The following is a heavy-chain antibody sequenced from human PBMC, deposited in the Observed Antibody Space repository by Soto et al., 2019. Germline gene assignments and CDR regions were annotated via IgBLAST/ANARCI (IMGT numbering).Heavy chain of an antibody. Sequence: QVQLEQSGAEVKKPGSSVKVSCKASGGTFTNYAINWVRQAPGQGLEWMGGIITFFGTPNYAQKFQDRLTITADESTSTAYMELNSLRSEDTAIYYYARNRRITMVRGATQYYYFYGMDVWGQGTTVTVSS. D-gene: IGHD3-10*01. V-gene: IGHV1-69*01. J-gene: IGHJ6*02. CDR1: GGTFTNYA. CDR2: IITFFGTP. CDR3: ARNRRITMVRGATQYYYFYGMDV.